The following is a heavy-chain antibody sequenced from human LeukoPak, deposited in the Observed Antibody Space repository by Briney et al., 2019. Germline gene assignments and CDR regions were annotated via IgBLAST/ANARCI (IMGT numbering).Heavy chain of an antibody. CDR2: IIPIFGTA. V-gene: IGHV1-69*13. Sequence: VASVKVSCKASGYTFTSYYMHWVRQAPGQGLEWMGGIIPIFGTANYAQKFQGRVTITADESTSTAYMELSSLRSEDTAVYYCARDRRYYDILTGYSNWYFDLWGRGTLVTVSS. D-gene: IGHD3-9*01. J-gene: IGHJ2*01. CDR1: GYTFTSYY. CDR3: ARDRRYYDILTGYSNWYFDL.